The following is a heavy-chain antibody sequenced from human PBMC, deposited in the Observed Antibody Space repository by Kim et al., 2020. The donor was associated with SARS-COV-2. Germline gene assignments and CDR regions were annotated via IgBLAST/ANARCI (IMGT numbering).Heavy chain of an antibody. D-gene: IGHD5-12*01. CDR2: IYHSGST. V-gene: IGHV4-4*02. Sequence: SETLSLTCAVSGGSISSSNWWSWARQPPGKGLEWIGEIYHSGSTNYNPSLKSRVTISVDKSKNQFSLKLSSVTAADTAVYYCAVPSGYSVGYDYWGQGTLVTVSS. CDR1: GGSISSSNW. CDR3: AVPSGYSVGYDY. J-gene: IGHJ4*02.